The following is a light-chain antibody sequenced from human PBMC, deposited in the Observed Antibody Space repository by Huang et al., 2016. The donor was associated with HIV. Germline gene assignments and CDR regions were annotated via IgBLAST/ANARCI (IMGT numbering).Light chain of an antibody. V-gene: IGKV3-11*01. CDR3: QQRSAWPLT. J-gene: IGKJ4*01. Sequence: EIVLTQSPATLSLSPGERATLSCRASQSVHSYLAWYQQKPCQAPRLLIYAASNRATGIPARFSGSESGTDFTLTISNLQSEDFAVYYCQQRSAWPLTFGGGTKVEI. CDR2: AAS. CDR1: QSVHSY.